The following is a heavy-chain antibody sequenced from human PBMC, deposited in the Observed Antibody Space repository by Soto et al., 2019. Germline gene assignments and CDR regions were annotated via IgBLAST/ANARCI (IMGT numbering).Heavy chain of an antibody. D-gene: IGHD5-12*01. Sequence: EVQLVESGGGLVQPGGSLKLSCAASGFTFSGSAMHWVRQASGKGLEWVGRIRSKANSYATAYAASVSGRFTISRDDSKNTAYLQMNSLKTEDTAVYYCTSSGYSDYDPGWGQGTLVTVSS. CDR2: IRSKANSYAT. CDR1: GFTFSGSA. V-gene: IGHV3-73*01. CDR3: TSSGYSDYDPG. J-gene: IGHJ4*02.